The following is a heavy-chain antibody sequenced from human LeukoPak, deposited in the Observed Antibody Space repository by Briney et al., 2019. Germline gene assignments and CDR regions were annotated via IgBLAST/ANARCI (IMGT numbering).Heavy chain of an antibody. CDR3: ARATRRYYYDSSGYFDY. Sequence: ASVKVSCKASGGTFSSYAISWVRQAPGQGLEWMGGINPIFGTANYAQKFQGRVTITTDESTSTVYMELSSLRSEDTAVYYCARATRRYYYDSSGYFDYWVQGTLVTVSS. D-gene: IGHD3-22*01. CDR2: INPIFGTA. J-gene: IGHJ4*02. V-gene: IGHV1-69*05. CDR1: GGTFSSYA.